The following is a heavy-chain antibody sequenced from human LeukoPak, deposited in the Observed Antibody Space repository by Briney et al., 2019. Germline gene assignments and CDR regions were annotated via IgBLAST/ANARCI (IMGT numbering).Heavy chain of an antibody. CDR3: AKGVSSSWSNDAFDI. Sequence: GGSLRLSCVASGFTFSRHDMNWVRQAPGKGLEWVSVISYDGSNKYYADSVKGRFTISRDNSKNTLYLQMNSLRTEDTAVYYCAKGVSSSWSNDAFDIWGQGTMVTVSS. D-gene: IGHD6-13*01. J-gene: IGHJ3*02. CDR1: GFTFSRHD. V-gene: IGHV3-30*18. CDR2: ISYDGSNK.